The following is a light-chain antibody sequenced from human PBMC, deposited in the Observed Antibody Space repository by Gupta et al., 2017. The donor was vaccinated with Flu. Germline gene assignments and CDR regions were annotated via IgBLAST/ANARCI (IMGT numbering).Light chain of an antibody. J-gene: IGKJ2*01. CDR1: QAIRND. V-gene: IGKV1-17*01. CDR3: RQHNSAPNT. Sequence: IQMTQSPSSLSASVGDRFTITCRASQAIRNDLGWYQQKPGKAPKRLLYEGSSVHRGIPSRFSGSGYGTEFTLTISSLQPEEFANYSCRQHNSAPNTFGGGTKLEIK. CDR2: EGS.